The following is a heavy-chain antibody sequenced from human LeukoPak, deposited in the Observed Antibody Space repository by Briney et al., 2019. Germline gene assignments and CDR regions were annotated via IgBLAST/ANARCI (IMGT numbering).Heavy chain of an antibody. CDR1: GGSFSGYY. Sequence: TSETLSLTCAVYGGSFSGYYWTLIRQTPGKGLEWIGEISHTGLTGSNPSLKSRVTIFVDSSKKQFSLRMTSVTAADTGVYYCARLPDITARPCDTWGPGTLVTVSS. CDR3: ARLPDITARPCDT. D-gene: IGHD1-1*01. V-gene: IGHV4-34*01. J-gene: IGHJ5*02. CDR2: ISHTGLT.